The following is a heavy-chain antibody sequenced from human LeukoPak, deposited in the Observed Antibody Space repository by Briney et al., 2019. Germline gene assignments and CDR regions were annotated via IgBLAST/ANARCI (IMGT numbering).Heavy chain of an antibody. D-gene: IGHD5-12*01. CDR1: GFTFSSYG. V-gene: IGHV3-30*03. CDR2: ISYDGSNK. CDR3: ARENVDIVATDFDY. Sequence: GRSLRLSCAASGFTFSSYGMHWVRQAPGKGLEWVAVISYDGSNKYYADSVKGRFTISRDNSKNTLYLQVNSLRAEDTAVYYCARENVDIVATDFDYWGQGTLVTVSS. J-gene: IGHJ4*02.